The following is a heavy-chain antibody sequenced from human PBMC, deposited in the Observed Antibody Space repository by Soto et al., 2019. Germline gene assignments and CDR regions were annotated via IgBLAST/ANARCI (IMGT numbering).Heavy chain of an antibody. V-gene: IGHV5-51*01. CDR1: GYSFTSYW. CDR3: ATLYRNYDILTGYSPFYFDY. J-gene: IGHJ4*02. CDR2: IYPGDSDT. Sequence: GESLKISCKGSGYSFTSYWIGWVRQMPGKGLEWMGIIYPGDSDTRYSPSFQGQVTISADKSISTAYLQWSSLKASDTAMYYCATLYRNYDILTGYSPFYFDYWGQGTLVTVSS. D-gene: IGHD3-9*01.